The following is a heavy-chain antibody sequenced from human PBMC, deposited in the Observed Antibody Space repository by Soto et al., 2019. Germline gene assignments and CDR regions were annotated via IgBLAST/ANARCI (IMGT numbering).Heavy chain of an antibody. D-gene: IGHD2-2*01. V-gene: IGHV1-18*04. Sequence: QVQLVQSGAEVKKHGASVKVSCKASGYTFTSYGISWVRQAPGQGLEWMGWISAYNGNTNYAQNLQGRVTMTTDTTTTTAYMELSSLRFKGTGVYYWAGQYCRSTTLYRSHAFDTWGQGTMVTVSS. CDR1: GYTFTSYG. CDR2: ISAYNGNT. J-gene: IGHJ3*02. CDR3: AGQYCRSTTLYRSHAFDT.